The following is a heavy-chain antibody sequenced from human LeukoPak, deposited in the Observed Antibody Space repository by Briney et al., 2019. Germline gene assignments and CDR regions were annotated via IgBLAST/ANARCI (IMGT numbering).Heavy chain of an antibody. Sequence: ASVKVSCKASGYTFTGYYMHWVRQAPGQGLEWMGWINLNSGGTNYVQRFQGRVTMTRDTSISTAYMALSRLRSDDTAVYYCARGEYYDRSAYCFDWGQGTLVTVSS. CDR1: GYTFTGYY. CDR2: INLNSGGT. CDR3: ARGEYYDRSAYCFD. D-gene: IGHD3-22*01. J-gene: IGHJ4*02. V-gene: IGHV1-2*02.